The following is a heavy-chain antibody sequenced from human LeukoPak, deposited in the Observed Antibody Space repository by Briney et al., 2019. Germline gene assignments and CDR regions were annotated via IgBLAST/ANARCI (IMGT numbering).Heavy chain of an antibody. CDR1: GGTFSSYA. CDR2: IIPIFGTA. V-gene: IGHV1-69*13. D-gene: IGHD3-22*01. CDR3: ARHYYDSSGYYYGFDY. Sequence: SVKVSCKASGGTFSSYAISWVRQAPGQGLEWMGGIIPIFGTANYAQKFQGRVTITAEESTSTAYMELSSLRSEDTAVYYCARHYYDSSGYYYGFDYWGQGTLVTVSS. J-gene: IGHJ4*02.